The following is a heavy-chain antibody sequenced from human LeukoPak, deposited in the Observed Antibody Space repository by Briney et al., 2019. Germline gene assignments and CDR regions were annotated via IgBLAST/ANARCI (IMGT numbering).Heavy chain of an antibody. CDR1: GFTFSSYA. J-gene: IGHJ4*02. CDR3: AKYHGGTYSSGPVYFDY. D-gene: IGHD6-19*01. Sequence: PGGSLRLSCAASGFTFSSYAMSWVRQAPGKGLEWASSISGSGDSTYYADSVKGRFTISRDNSRNTLYLQMSSLRAEDTAVYYCAKYHGGTYSSGPVYFDYWGQGTLVTVSS. CDR2: ISGSGDST. V-gene: IGHV3-23*01.